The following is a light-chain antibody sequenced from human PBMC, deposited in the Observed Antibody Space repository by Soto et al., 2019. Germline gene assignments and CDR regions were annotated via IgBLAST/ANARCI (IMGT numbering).Light chain of an antibody. CDR1: SSDVGGYNY. CDR2: EVS. Sequence: QSVLTQPASVSGSPGQSITISCSGTSSDVGGYNYVSWYQQYPRKAPKLMIYEVSNRPSGVSNRFSGSKSGNTASLTISGLQAEDEADYYCSSYISSSTLHVVFGGGTKLTVL. J-gene: IGLJ2*01. V-gene: IGLV2-14*01. CDR3: SSYISSSTLHVV.